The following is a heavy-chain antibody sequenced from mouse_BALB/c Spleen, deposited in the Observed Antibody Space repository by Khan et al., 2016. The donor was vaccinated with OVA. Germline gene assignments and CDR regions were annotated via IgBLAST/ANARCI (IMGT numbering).Heavy chain of an antibody. D-gene: IGHD1-1*01. J-gene: IGHJ2*01. Sequence: EGQLGESGPGLVKPSQSLFPTCTVTGYPITSDYAWNWIRQFPGNKLEWMGYISYSGNTKYNPSLKSRISITRDTSKNQFFLQLNSVTTEDTATYYCARIYGGDFDYWGQGTTLTVSS. V-gene: IGHV3-2*02. CDR1: GYPITSDYA. CDR2: ISYSGNT. CDR3: ARIYGGDFDY.